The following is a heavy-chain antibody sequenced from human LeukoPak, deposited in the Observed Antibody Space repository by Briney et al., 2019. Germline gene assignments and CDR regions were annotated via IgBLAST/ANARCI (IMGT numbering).Heavy chain of an antibody. Sequence: SETLSLTCSVSGASVRSDHWNWIRQPPGKGLEWIAYMHGSGSPNYNPSLASRLTLSVDATENLLSLKLTSVTAADTAVYFCARDLSVNAFDIWGQGTLVTVSS. D-gene: IGHD2/OR15-2a*01. J-gene: IGHJ3*02. CDR2: MHGSGSP. CDR1: GASVRSDH. V-gene: IGHV4-59*02. CDR3: ARDLSVNAFDI.